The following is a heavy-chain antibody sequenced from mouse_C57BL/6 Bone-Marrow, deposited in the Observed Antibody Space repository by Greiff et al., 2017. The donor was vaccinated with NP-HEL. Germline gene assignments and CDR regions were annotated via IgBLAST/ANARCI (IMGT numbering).Heavy chain of an antibody. J-gene: IGHJ2*01. CDR3: ARSGPYYYGSSYGGDY. Sequence: VQLQQSGAELVKPGASVKISCKASGYAFSSYWMNWVKQRPGKGLEWIGQIYPGDGDTNYNGKFKGKATLTADKSSSTAYMQLSSLTSEDSAVYFCARSGPYYYGSSYGGDYWGQGTTLTVSS. D-gene: IGHD1-1*01. CDR2: IYPGDGDT. CDR1: GYAFSSYW. V-gene: IGHV1-80*01.